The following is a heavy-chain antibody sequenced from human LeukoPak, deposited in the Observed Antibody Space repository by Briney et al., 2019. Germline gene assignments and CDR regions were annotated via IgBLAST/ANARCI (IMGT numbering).Heavy chain of an antibody. V-gene: IGHV4-59*01. CDR1: GDSLNTYY. CDR2: VASSGTS. D-gene: IGHD2-21*02. J-gene: IGHJ5*02. CDR3: ARVVRGVVTSNWFDP. Sequence: PSETLSLTCTVSGDSLNTYYWTWIRQTPGKELEWIGFVASSGTSNYNPSLKSRGSISIDMSKNQFSLALASVTPADTDVYYCARVVRGVVTSNWFDPWGQGTLVSVSS.